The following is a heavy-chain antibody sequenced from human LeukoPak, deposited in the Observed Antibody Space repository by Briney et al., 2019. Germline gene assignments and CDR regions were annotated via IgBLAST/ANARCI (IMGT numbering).Heavy chain of an antibody. J-gene: IGHJ6*03. D-gene: IGHD1-26*01. CDR2: IYYSGST. CDR1: GGSISSYY. V-gene: IGHV4-59*01. Sequence: SETLSLTCTVSGGSISSYYWSWIRQPPGKGLEWNGYIYYSGSTNYNPSLKSRVTRSVDTSKIQFSLKLSSVTAADTAVYYWARTSWGVGATTKYYYYMDVWGKGTTVTVSS. CDR3: ARTSWGVGATTKYYYYMDV.